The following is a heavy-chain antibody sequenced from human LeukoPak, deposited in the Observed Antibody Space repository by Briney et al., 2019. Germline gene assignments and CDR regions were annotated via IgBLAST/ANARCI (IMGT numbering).Heavy chain of an antibody. Sequence: SETLSLTCTVSGHSISSGYYWSWIRQPPGKGLEWIGYIYYSGSTNYNPSLKSRVTISVDTSKNQFSLKLSSVTAADTAVYYCARDRDYPGWFDPWGQGTLVTVSS. CDR1: GHSISSGYY. CDR2: IYYSGST. D-gene: IGHD4-17*01. CDR3: ARDRDYPGWFDP. V-gene: IGHV4-61*01. J-gene: IGHJ5*02.